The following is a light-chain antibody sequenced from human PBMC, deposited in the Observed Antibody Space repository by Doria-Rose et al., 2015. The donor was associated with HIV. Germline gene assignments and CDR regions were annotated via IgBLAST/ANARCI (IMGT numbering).Light chain of an antibody. Sequence: DIVLTQSPGTLSLSPGERATLSCRASQSVSANYLAWYQQRPGQSPRLLIYGASSRATDIPDRFSGSVSGTDFTLTISRLEPEDFAVYYCHQYASSRTFGQGTKVEIK. V-gene: IGKV3-20*01. CDR3: HQYASSRT. CDR2: GAS. CDR1: QSVSANY. J-gene: IGKJ1*01.